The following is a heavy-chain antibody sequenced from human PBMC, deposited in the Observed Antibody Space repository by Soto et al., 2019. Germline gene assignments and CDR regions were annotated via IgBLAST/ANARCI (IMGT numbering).Heavy chain of an antibody. CDR2: IYPGDSDT. J-gene: IGHJ3*01. CDR3: ASRYNYGSASVAFHF. V-gene: IGHV5-51*01. D-gene: IGHD3-10*01. Sequence: GASLKISCKGSGYSFTSYWIGWVRQMPGKGLEWMGIIYPGDSDTRYSPSFQGQVTISADKSISTAYLQWSSLKASDTAMYYCASRYNYGSASVAFHFRSKWTMVTVS. CDR1: GYSFTSYW.